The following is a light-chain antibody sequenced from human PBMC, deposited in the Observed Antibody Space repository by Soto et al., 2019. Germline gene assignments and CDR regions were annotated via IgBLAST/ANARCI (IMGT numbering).Light chain of an antibody. CDR2: GAS. J-gene: IGKJ5*01. Sequence: EIVLNPSPGTLSLSTGERATLSCLASQSVSSTYLAWYQQKPGQAPRLLIYGASGRATGIPDRFSGSGSGTDFTLTISRLEPEDFAVYYCQHYGSSGITFGQGTLLEI. V-gene: IGKV3-20*01. CDR1: QSVSSTY. CDR3: QHYGSSGIT.